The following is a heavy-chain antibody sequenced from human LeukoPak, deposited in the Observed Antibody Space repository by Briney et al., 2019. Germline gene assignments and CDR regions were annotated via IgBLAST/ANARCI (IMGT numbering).Heavy chain of an antibody. CDR2: FYYSGST. J-gene: IGHJ4*02. V-gene: IGHV4-59*12. Sequence: SETLSLTCTVSGGSISSYYWSWIRQPPGKGLEWIGNFYYSGSTNYNPSLKSRVTISVDTSKNQFSLKLSSVTAADTAVYYCVMGQLSYYYFDYWGQGTLVTVSS. CDR3: VMGQLSYYYFDY. CDR1: GGSISSYY. D-gene: IGHD3-16*02.